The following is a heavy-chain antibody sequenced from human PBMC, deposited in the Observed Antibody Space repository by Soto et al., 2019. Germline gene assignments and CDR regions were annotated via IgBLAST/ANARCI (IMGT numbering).Heavy chain of an antibody. CDR3: ARRDLSTSQYWYFDL. J-gene: IGHJ2*01. CDR2: IYYTGTT. Sequence: QVHLQESGPGLVRPSETLSLTCAVSGGSISSRSFYWGWIRQSPGKGLEWIGSIYYTGTTYYNPSLKSRVSISVDTSKSQFSLILGSVTAADTAVYYCARRDLSTSQYWYFDLWGRGTLVSVSS. V-gene: IGHV4-39*01. CDR1: GGSISSRSFY. D-gene: IGHD2-2*01.